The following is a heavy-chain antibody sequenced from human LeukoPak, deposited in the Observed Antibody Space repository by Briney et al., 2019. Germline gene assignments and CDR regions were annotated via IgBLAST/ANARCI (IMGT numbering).Heavy chain of an antibody. D-gene: IGHD1-26*01. Sequence: PGGSLRLSCAASGFTFSNFAIHWVRQAPGKGLEWVSAISGSGGSTYYADSVKGRFTISRDNSKNTLYLQMNSLRAEDTAVYYCAKDSSGIVGHFMDAFDIWGQGTMVTVSS. CDR1: GFTFSNFA. CDR3: AKDSSGIVGHFMDAFDI. J-gene: IGHJ3*02. CDR2: ISGSGGST. V-gene: IGHV3-23*01.